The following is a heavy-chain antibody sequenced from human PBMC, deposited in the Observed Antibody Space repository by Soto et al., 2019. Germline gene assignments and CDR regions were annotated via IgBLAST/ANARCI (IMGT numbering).Heavy chain of an antibody. J-gene: IGHJ6*03. D-gene: IGHD3-3*01. Sequence: ASVKVSCKASGYTFTSYDINWVRQATGQGLEWMGWMNPNSGKTGYAQKFQGRVTMTRNTSISTAYMELSSLRSEDTAVYYCARTGSARYDFWSGYIANDDNYYYYYMDVWGKGTTVTVSS. V-gene: IGHV1-8*01. CDR1: GYTFTSYD. CDR2: MNPNSGKT. CDR3: ARTGSARYDFWSGYIANDDNYYYYYMDV.